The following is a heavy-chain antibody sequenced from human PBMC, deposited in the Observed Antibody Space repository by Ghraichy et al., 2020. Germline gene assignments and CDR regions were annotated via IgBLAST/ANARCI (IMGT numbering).Heavy chain of an antibody. Sequence: LSLTCAASGFTFSSYAMHWVRQAPGKGLEWVAVISYDGSNKYYADSVKGRFTISRDNSKNTLYLQMNSLRAEDTAVYYCARWGLGYYDSSGYLEGYYFDYWGQGTLVTVSS. CDR1: GFTFSSYA. V-gene: IGHV3-30-3*01. D-gene: IGHD3-22*01. J-gene: IGHJ4*02. CDR3: ARWGLGYYDSSGYLEGYYFDY. CDR2: ISYDGSNK.